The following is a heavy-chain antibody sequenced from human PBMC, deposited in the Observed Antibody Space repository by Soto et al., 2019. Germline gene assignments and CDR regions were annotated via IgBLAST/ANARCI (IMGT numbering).Heavy chain of an antibody. CDR1: GGSLSNYY. Sequence: QAQLQQWGAGLLKPSETLSLSCTVYGGSLSNYYWNWIRQPPGKGLEWIGEINHSGSTNYNPSLNSRVTISVDTSKIQSSLKLSSVTAADTAVYYCARGDYGSNRYYYYGLDVWGQGTTVTVSS. D-gene: IGHD4-17*01. V-gene: IGHV4-34*01. J-gene: IGHJ6*02. CDR2: INHSGST. CDR3: ARGDYGSNRYYYYGLDV.